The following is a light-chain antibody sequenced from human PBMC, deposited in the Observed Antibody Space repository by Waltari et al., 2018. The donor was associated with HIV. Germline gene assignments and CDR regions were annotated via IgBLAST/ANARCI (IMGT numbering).Light chain of an antibody. CDR1: QGISSA. V-gene: IGKV1-13*02. J-gene: IGKJ1*01. CDR2: DAS. Sequence: AIQLTQSPSSLSASVGDRVTITCRASQGISSALAWYQQKVGKAPKLLIYDASSLQSGVPSRFSGSGSGTDFTLTISSLQPEDFATYYCHQFHSYPRTFGQGTKVEIK. CDR3: HQFHSYPRT.